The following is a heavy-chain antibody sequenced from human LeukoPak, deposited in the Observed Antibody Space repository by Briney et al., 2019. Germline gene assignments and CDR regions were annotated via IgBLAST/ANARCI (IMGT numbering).Heavy chain of an antibody. CDR1: GFIFSRYG. CDR2: ISNDGSET. J-gene: IGHJ4*02. D-gene: IGHD4-17*01. Sequence: GGSLRLSCVASGFIFSRYGMHWVRQAPGKGLEWVAIISNDGSETYYVDSVKGRFTISRDNSKNMLYLQMNNLRAEVTAVYYCAKSWDTVTRGRTYFDYWGQGTQVTASS. CDR3: AKSWDTVTRGRTYFDY. V-gene: IGHV3-30*18.